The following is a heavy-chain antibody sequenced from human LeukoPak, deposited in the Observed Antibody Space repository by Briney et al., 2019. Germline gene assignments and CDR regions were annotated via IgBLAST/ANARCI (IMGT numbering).Heavy chain of an antibody. J-gene: IGHJ4*02. CDR1: GFTFSDYY. CDR2: ISSSSSYT. CDR3: ARERSSGWYGESTPLIDY. V-gene: IGHV3-11*06. Sequence: GGSLRLSCAASGFTFSDYYMSWIRHAPGKGLEWVSYISSSSSYTNYADSVKGRFTISRDNAKNSLYLQMNSLRAEDTAVYYCARERSSGWYGESTPLIDYWGQGTLVTVSS. D-gene: IGHD6-19*01.